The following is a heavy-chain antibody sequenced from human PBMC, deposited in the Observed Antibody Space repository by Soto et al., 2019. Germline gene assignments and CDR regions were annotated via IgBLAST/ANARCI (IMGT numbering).Heavy chain of an antibody. D-gene: IGHD3-10*01. J-gene: IGHJ4*02. CDR2: ISKDGSVK. V-gene: IGHV3-30-3*01. CDR1: GFTFSRFS. Sequence: PXGSLGLSGAASGFTFSRFSVHWVRQAPGKGLEWVAVISKDGSVKYYADSVKGRFTISRDNSESTLFLQMNSLTNEDTAVYHCARSRSGAVPESLGVWGQGTLVTVSS. CDR3: ARSRSGAVPESLGV.